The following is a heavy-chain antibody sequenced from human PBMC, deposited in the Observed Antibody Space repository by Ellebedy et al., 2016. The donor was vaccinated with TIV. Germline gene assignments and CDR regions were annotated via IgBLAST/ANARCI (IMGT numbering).Heavy chain of an antibody. Sequence: SQTLSLTCAISGDSVSINSGGWNWIRQSPSRGLEWLGRTYYRSKWNNDYAVSLKSRITINPDTSKNLFSLQSNSVTPEDTAVYYCARGWFGSGMGVWGQGTTVTVSS. D-gene: IGHD3-10*01. J-gene: IGHJ6*02. CDR2: TYYRSKWNN. V-gene: IGHV6-1*01. CDR1: GDSVSINSGG. CDR3: ARGWFGSGMGV.